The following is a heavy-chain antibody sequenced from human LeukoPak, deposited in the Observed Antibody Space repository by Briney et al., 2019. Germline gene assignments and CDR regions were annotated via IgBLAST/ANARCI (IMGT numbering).Heavy chain of an antibody. CDR3: ARVGWIQLGSWFDP. CDR1: GGTFTSYA. J-gene: IGHJ5*02. CDR2: IIPIFGTA. D-gene: IGHD5-18*01. V-gene: IGHV1-69*05. Sequence: AAVKVSCKASGGTFTSYAISWVRQAPGQGLEWMGGIIPIFGTANYAQKFPVRVTITTYESTTKTYMELSSLRSEDTAVYYCARVGWIQLGSWFDPWGQGTLVTVSS.